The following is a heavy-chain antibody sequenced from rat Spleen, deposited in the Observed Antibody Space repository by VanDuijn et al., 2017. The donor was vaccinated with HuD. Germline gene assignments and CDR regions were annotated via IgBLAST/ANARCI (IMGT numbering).Heavy chain of an antibody. CDR3: TREYNDGSSLGGWFAF. CDR2: ISSGGHT. J-gene: IGHJ3*01. V-gene: IGHV2S12*01. CDR1: GFSLTSNG. Sequence: QVQLKESGPGLVQPSQTLSLTCTVSGFSLTSNGVSWVRQPPGKGLEWIATISSGGHTYYNSALKFRLSISRDTSKSQVFLKMNSLQTDDTAIYYCTREYNDGSSLGGWFAFWGQGTLVTVSS. D-gene: IGHD1-12*02.